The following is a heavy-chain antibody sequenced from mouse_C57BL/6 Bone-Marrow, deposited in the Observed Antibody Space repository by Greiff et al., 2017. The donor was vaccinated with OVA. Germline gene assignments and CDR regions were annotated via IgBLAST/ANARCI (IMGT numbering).Heavy chain of an antibody. J-gene: IGHJ4*01. Sequence: QVQLQQSGAELMKPGASVKLSCKATGYTFTGYWIEWVKQRPGHGLEWIGEILPGRGSTNYNEKFKGKATFTADTSSNTAYMQLSSLTTEDSAIYYCAREGDYYGSSYYYAMDYWGQGTSVTVSS. D-gene: IGHD1-1*01. CDR1: GYTFTGYW. V-gene: IGHV1-9*01. CDR3: AREGDYYGSSYYYAMDY. CDR2: ILPGRGST.